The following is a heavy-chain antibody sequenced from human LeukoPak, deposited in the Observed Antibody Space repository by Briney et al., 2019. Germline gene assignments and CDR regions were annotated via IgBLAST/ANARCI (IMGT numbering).Heavy chain of an antibody. V-gene: IGHV5-51*01. D-gene: IGHD3-22*01. CDR3: ARQAYYYDSSGYYLWFDP. J-gene: IGHJ5*02. CDR1: GYSFTSYW. CDR2: IYPGDSDT. Sequence: GESLKISCKGSGYSFTSYWIGWVRQTPGKGLEWMGIIYPGDSDTRYSPSFQGQVTISADKSISTAYLQWSSLKASDTAMYYCARQAYYYDSSGYYLWFDPWGQGTLVTVSS.